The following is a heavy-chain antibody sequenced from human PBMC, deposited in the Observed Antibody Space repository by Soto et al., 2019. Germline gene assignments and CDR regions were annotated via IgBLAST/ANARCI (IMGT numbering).Heavy chain of an antibody. CDR1: GGTLLSYT. D-gene: IGHD5-18*01. J-gene: IGHJ6*02. CDR2: IIPIFGIA. V-gene: IGHV1-69*01. CDR3: EGWEGETAMENV. Sequence: HVQLVQSVAEVKKPGSSVKVSCKASGGTLLSYTISWVRQAPVQGREWMGGIIPIFGIANYEQKFQGRVTITAAESTGVAYMELCRLRYEDTAVYYCEGWEGETAMENVWGQGTTVTVSS.